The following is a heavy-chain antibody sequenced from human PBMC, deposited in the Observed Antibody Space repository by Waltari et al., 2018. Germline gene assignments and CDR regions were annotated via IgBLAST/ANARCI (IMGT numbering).Heavy chain of an antibody. CDR2: IYHSGST. V-gene: IGHV4-4*02. J-gene: IGHJ4*02. CDR3: ARREIVVVVAATQD. CDR1: GGSISSSNW. D-gene: IGHD2-15*01. Sequence: QVQLQESGPGLVKPSGTLSLTCAVSGGSISSSNWWSWVRQPPGEGLEWIGEIYHSGSTNDNPSRKSGVTVSVDKSKNQVSLKLSSVTAADTAVYYCARREIVVVVAATQDWGQGTLVTVSS.